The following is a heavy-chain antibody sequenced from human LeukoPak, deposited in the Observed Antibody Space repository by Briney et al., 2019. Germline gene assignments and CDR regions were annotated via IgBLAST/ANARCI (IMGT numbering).Heavy chain of an antibody. CDR2: ISSTSSMK. D-gene: IGHD6-13*01. V-gene: IGHV3-48*02. J-gene: IGHJ4*02. Sequence: GGSLRLSCGASGFTFSSFSMNWVRQAPGKGLEWVAYISSTSSMKYCAGSVKGRFTISRDNAKNLVYLQMNSLRDEDTAVYYCARDWEMATIAAAALGYWGQGTRVTVSS. CDR3: ARDWEMATIAAAALGY. CDR1: GFTFSSFS.